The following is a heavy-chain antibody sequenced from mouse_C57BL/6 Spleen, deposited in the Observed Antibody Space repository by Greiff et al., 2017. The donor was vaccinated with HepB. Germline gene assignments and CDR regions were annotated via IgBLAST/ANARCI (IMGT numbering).Heavy chain of an antibody. V-gene: IGHV1-55*01. D-gene: IGHD1-1*01. CDR3: ANYYGSSYTLWYFDV. CDR2: IYPGSGST. J-gene: IGHJ1*03. CDR1: GYTFTSYW. Sequence: VKLQQSGAELVKPGASVKMSCKASGYTFTSYWITWVKQRPGQGLEWIGDIYPGSGSTNYNEKFKSKATLTVDTSSSTAYMQLSSLTSEDSAVYYCANYYGSSYTLWYFDVWGTGTTVTVSS.